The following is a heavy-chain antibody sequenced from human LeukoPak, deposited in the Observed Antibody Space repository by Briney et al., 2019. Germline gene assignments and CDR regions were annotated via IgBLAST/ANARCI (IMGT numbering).Heavy chain of an antibody. V-gene: IGHV3-7*04. CDR1: AFAFSSNW. J-gene: IGHJ4*02. CDR2: IKEDGSET. D-gene: IGHD1-26*01. CDR3: ARDLHPRYYLPDY. Sequence: PGGSLRLSCVASAFAFSSNWMSWVRQAPGKGLEWVASIKEDGSETYYVDSVKGRFTISRDNAKNSLYLQMSSLRAEDTAVYYCARDLHPRYYLPDYWGQGTLATVSS.